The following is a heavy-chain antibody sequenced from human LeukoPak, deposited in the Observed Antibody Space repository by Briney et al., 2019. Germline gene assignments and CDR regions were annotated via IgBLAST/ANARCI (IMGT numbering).Heavy chain of an antibody. CDR3: ARDHLYGDYGLAY. CDR1: GGSFSGFY. J-gene: IGHJ4*02. Sequence: SETLSLTCAVYGGSFSGFYWSWIRQPPDMRLEWIGEINHSGSTSYNPSLKSRVTISIDTSKNQFSLKLTSVTAADTAVYYCARDHLYGDYGLAYWGQGTLVTVSS. V-gene: IGHV4-34*01. D-gene: IGHD4-17*01. CDR2: INHSGST.